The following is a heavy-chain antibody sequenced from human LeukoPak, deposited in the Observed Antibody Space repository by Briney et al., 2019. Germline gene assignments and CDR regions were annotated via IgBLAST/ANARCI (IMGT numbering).Heavy chain of an antibody. V-gene: IGHV1-2*04. CDR3: ARAYSGYDSGSYYYYGMDV. Sequence: ASVKVSCKASGYTFTGYYMHWVRQAPGQGLEWMGWINPNSGGTNYAQKFQGWVTMTRDTSISTVYMELSSLRSEDTAVYYCARAYSGYDSGSYYYYGMDVWGQGTTVTVSS. J-gene: IGHJ6*02. D-gene: IGHD5-12*01. CDR2: INPNSGGT. CDR1: GYTFTGYY.